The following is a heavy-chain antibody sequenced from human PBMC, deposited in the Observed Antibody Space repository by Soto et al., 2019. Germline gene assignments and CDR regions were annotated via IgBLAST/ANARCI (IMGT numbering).Heavy chain of an antibody. V-gene: IGHV1-69*12. CDR2: FIPIFTTP. J-gene: IGHJ5*02. Sequence: QVQLVQSGAELKKPGSSVKVSCKASGGSVTAYTINCVRQAPGQGLEWIGAFIPIFTTPHYAQKFQGRVTIAADGPTNTAYMELNSLTSDDAAVYYCGTGAVVPAYPNWVDTWGQGTLVTVSS. CDR3: GTGAVVPAYPNWVDT. D-gene: IGHD2-15*01. CDR1: GGSVTAYT.